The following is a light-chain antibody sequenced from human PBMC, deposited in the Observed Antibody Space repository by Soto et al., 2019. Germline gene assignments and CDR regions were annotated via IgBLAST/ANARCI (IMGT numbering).Light chain of an antibody. Sequence: QSVLTQPASVSGSPEQSITISCTGTSRDVGGYNYVSWYQQHPVKAPKLMIYDVTNRPSGVSDRFSGSKSGNTASLTISGLQAEDEADYYCSTYTSSSTPYDSGPGTKVTV. CDR3: STYTSSSTPYD. V-gene: IGLV2-14*01. CDR2: DVT. CDR1: SRDVGGYNY. J-gene: IGLJ1*01.